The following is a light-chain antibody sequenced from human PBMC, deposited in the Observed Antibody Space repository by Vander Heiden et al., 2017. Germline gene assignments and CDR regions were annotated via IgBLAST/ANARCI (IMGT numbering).Light chain of an antibody. J-gene: IGLJ2*01. Sequence: QSVLPQPPSVPPASGRRVTISCSGSTSNIEGNSVSWYQQVPGTVPKLLIYDNDKRPSGIPDRFSGSKSATSATLVITGLQTGDEANYYCGTWDSSLSVVVFGGETRLTVL. CDR1: TSNIEGNS. V-gene: IGLV1-51*01. CDR2: DND. CDR3: GTWDSSLSVVV.